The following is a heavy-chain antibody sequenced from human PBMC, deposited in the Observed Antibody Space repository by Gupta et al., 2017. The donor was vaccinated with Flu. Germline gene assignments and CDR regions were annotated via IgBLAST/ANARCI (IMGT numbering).Heavy chain of an antibody. CDR3: ARVLVIFGVVVGFDY. CDR1: GFTFSSYS. D-gene: IGHD3-3*01. V-gene: IGHV3-21*01. CDR2: ISSSSSYI. J-gene: IGHJ4*02. Sequence: EVQLVESGGGLVKPGGSLRLSCAASGFTFSSYSMNWVRQAPGKGLEWVSSISSSSSYIYYADSVKGRFTISRDNAKNSLYLQMNSLRAEDTAVYYCARVLVIFGVVVGFDYWGQGTLVTVSS.